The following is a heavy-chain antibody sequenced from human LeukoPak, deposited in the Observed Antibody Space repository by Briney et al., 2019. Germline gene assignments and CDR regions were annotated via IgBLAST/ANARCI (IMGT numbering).Heavy chain of an antibody. CDR2: INPSGGST. V-gene: IGHV1-46*01. CDR1: GYTFTSYY. D-gene: IGHD3-3*01. J-gene: IGHJ6*02. Sequence: GASVKVSCKASGYTFTSYYMHWVRQAPGQGLEWMGIINPSGGSTSYAQKFQGRVTMTRDTSTSTVYMELSSLRSEDTAVYYCARVLGYYDFWSGYYINGMDVWGQGTTVTVSS. CDR3: ARVLGYYDFWSGYYINGMDV.